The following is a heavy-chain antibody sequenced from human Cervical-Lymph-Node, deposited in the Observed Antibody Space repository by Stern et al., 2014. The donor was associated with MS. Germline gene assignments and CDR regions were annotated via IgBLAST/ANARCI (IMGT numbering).Heavy chain of an antibody. CDR1: GDSISSDSHY. CDR3: AAVAGSRDDAFDI. Sequence: QLQLQESGPGLVKPSETLTLTCTVFGDSISSDSHYWAWIRQPPGKGLEWILSVYYAGSTYYNPSLKSRLTISVDTSKNQFSLKLRSVAAADTAVYYSAAVAGSRDDAFDIWGQGTVVAVSS. CDR2: VYYAGST. V-gene: IGHV4-39*01. J-gene: IGHJ3*02. D-gene: IGHD6-19*01.